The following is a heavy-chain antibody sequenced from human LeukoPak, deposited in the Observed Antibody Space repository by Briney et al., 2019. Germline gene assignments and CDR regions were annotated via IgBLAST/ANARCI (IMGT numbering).Heavy chain of an antibody. CDR1: GLTFSNAW. Sequence: GGSLRLFCAASGLTFSNAWMSWVRQPPGKGLEGVGRIKSEADGGTTDYAAPVIGRFTISRDDSTNAVYLQMNSLKTEDTAVYYCTTETMTTVTAQDYWGQGTLVTVSS. CDR2: IKSEADGGTT. V-gene: IGHV3-15*01. CDR3: TTETMTTVTAQDY. J-gene: IGHJ4*02. D-gene: IGHD4-17*01.